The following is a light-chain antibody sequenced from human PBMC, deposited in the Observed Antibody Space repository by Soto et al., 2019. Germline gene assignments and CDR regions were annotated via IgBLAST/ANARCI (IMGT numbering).Light chain of an antibody. V-gene: IGKV4-1*01. CDR1: QSVLYSSNNKNC. J-gene: IGKJ2*01. Sequence: DIVMTQSPDSLAVSLGERATINCKSSQSVLYSSNNKNCLAWYQQKPGQPPKLLIYWASTRESGVPDRFSGSGSGTDFTLTIISLQAEDVAVYYCQQYSSTPLTFGQGTKLEIK. CDR3: QQYSSTPLT. CDR2: WAS.